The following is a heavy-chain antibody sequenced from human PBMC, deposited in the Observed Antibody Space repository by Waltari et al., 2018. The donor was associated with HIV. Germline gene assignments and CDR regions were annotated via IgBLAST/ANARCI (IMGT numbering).Heavy chain of an antibody. V-gene: IGHV3-30*01. J-gene: IGHJ4*02. CDR2: ISYDGSHT. D-gene: IGHD2-15*01. Sequence: QVQLVESGGGVVQPGRSLRLSCAASGFSFRPYAMHWVRQAPGKGLEWLAVISYDGSHTYYSDSVKGRFTISRDTSKNTLYQQMNSLRVEDTGVYFCARGDMVVLTLPFFDCWGQGTLVTVSS. CDR3: ARGDMVVLTLPFFDC. CDR1: GFSFRPYA.